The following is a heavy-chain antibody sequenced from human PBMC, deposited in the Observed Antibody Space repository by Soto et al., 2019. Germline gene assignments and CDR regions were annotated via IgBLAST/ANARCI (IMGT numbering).Heavy chain of an antibody. CDR1: CGSFSGXF. CDR2: INHSGIT. D-gene: IGHD1-1*01. V-gene: IGHV4-34*01. CDR3: VRGPYNYNSRYFDY. J-gene: IGHJ4*02. Sequence: LSXTCTVSCGSFSGXFWTWIRQPPGKGLEWLAEINHSGITNYNPSVESRVPMSVDTSKNQFSLRLYYVTAADTAVYYCVRGPYNYNSRYFDYWGQGTLGTVSS.